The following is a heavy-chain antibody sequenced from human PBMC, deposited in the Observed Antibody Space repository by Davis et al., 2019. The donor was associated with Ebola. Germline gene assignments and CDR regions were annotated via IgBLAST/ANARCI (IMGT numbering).Heavy chain of an antibody. J-gene: IGHJ4*02. Sequence: ASVKVSCKASGYTFTSYGISWVRQAPGQRLEWMGWINAGNGNTKYSQIFQGRVTITRDTSASTAYMELSSLRSEDTAVYYCARVPTFTYCSGGSCYSDSPFYFDYWGQGNLVTVSS. CDR2: INAGNGNT. V-gene: IGHV1-3*01. CDR3: ARVPTFTYCSGGSCYSDSPFYFDY. D-gene: IGHD2-15*01. CDR1: GYTFTSYG.